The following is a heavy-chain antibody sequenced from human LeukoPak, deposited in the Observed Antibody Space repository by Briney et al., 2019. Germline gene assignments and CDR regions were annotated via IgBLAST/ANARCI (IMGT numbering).Heavy chain of an antibody. V-gene: IGHV3-30*02. J-gene: IGHJ4*02. CDR1: GFTFSSYG. CDR2: IRYDGSNK. CDR3: AKDPRNSSGWYGTYYFDY. Sequence: SGGSLRLSCAASGFTFSSYGMHWVRQAPGKGLEWVAFIRYDGSNKYYADSVKGRFTISRDNSKNTLYLQMNSLRAEDTAVYYCAKDPRNSSGWYGTYYFDYWGQGTLVTVSS. D-gene: IGHD6-19*01.